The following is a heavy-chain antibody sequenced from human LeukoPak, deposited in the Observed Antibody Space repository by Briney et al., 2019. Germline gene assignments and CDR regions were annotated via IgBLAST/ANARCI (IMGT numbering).Heavy chain of an antibody. V-gene: IGHV3-13*04. D-gene: IGHD3-22*01. J-gene: IGHJ4*02. CDR1: GFTFSSYD. Sequence: PGGSLRLSCAASGFTFSSYDMHWVRQATGKGLEWVSAIGTAGDTYYPGSVKGRFTISRDNPKNTLYLQMNSLRAEDTAVYYCAREFNYYDSSGYYNAQVPMDYWGQGTLVTVSS. CDR2: IGTAGDT. CDR3: AREFNYYDSSGYYNAQVPMDY.